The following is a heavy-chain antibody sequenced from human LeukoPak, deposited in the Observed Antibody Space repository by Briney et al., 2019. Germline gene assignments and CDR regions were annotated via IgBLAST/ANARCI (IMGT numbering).Heavy chain of an antibody. Sequence: GGSLRLSCAASGFSFSRYSMNWVRQAPGKGLEWVSSISSSGSYIYYADSVKGRFTISRDNAKNSLYLQMNSLRAEDTAVYYSARTGIGAAGTGEYYYYGMDVWGQGTTVTVSS. J-gene: IGHJ6*02. CDR3: ARTGIGAAGTGEYYYYGMDV. V-gene: IGHV3-21*01. D-gene: IGHD6-13*01. CDR1: GFSFSRYS. CDR2: ISSSGSYI.